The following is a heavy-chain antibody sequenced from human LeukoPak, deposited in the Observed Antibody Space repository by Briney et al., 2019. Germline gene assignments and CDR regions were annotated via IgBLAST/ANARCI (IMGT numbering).Heavy chain of an antibody. J-gene: IGHJ4*02. D-gene: IGHD6-13*01. V-gene: IGHV4-4*07. CDR1: GGSFSGYY. CDR2: IYTSGST. Sequence: ASETLSLTCAVYGGSFSGYYWSWIRQPAGKGLEWIGRIYTSGSTNYNPSLKSRVTMSVDTSKNQFSLKLSSVTAADTAVYYCARDGSSSWYRNFDYWGQGTLVTVSS. CDR3: ARDGSSSWYRNFDY.